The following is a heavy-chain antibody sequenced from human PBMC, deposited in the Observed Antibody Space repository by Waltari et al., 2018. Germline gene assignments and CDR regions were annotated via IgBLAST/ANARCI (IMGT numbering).Heavy chain of an antibody. V-gene: IGHV3-74*01. CDR2: VNGGGTGS. D-gene: IGHD2-21*01. Sequence: EVQLVESGGGLVQPGGSLRLSCAASGFPFRDYWMHWVRQVPGKGLLWVSHVNGGGTGSSYADSVKGRFTISRDNARNILYLQMNSLTVEDTAVYYCARDTPGDGIDYWGQGTLVTVSP. J-gene: IGHJ4*02. CDR3: ARDTPGDGIDY. CDR1: GFPFRDYW.